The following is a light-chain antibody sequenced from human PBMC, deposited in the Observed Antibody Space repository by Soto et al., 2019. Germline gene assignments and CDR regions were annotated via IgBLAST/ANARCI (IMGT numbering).Light chain of an antibody. CDR3: QQYGSSLFT. J-gene: IGKJ5*01. Sequence: ETVLTQSPGTLSLSPGESAAISCRASQSVSSSYLAWYQQKPGQAPRLLIYGASSRATGIPDRFSGSGSGTDFTLTISRLEPEDFAVYYCQQYGSSLFTFGQGTRLEIK. V-gene: IGKV3-20*01. CDR1: QSVSSSY. CDR2: GAS.